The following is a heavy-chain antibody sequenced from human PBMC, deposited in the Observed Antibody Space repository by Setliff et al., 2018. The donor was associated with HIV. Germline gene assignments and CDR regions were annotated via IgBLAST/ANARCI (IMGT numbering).Heavy chain of an antibody. Sequence: PSETLSLTCAVSGYSISSGYYWGWIRQPPGKGLEWIGRIYTSGSTNYNPSLKSRLTISVDTSKNQFSLKLSSVTAADTAVYYCATGSSGWYFVLGYSDYWGPGTLVTVSS. V-gene: IGHV4-38-2*01. CDR1: GYSISSGYY. D-gene: IGHD6-19*01. J-gene: IGHJ4*02. CDR2: IYTSGST. CDR3: ATGSSGWYFVLGYSDY.